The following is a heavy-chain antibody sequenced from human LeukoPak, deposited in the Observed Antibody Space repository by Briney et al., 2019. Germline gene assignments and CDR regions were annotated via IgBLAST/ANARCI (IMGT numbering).Heavy chain of an antibody. J-gene: IGHJ4*02. V-gene: IGHV1-69*05. CDR1: GYKFSSYG. D-gene: IGHD3-10*01. CDR3: ARSRHFGLWFGDLGGYFDY. Sequence: TSVKVSCEDAGYKFSSYGITWVRQAPGQGLEWMGGIIPIFGTANYAQKFQGRVTITTDESTSTAYMELSSLRSEDTAVYYCARSRHFGLWFGDLGGYFDYWGQGTLVTVSS. CDR2: IIPIFGTA.